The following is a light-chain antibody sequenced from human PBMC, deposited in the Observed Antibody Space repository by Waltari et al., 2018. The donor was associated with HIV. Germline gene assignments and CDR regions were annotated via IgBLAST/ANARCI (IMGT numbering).Light chain of an antibody. Sequence: QSVLTQSPSASGTPGQRVTISCSGSSSNIGRYAENWYQHLPGPSPKLLIYRDNQRPSGVPDRFSGSKAGTSASLASSGLQSEDEAEYYCATWDGSLSGGVFGGGTKLTVL. CDR2: RDN. CDR1: SSNIGRYA. CDR3: ATWDGSLSGGV. J-gene: IGLJ2*01. V-gene: IGLV1-44*01.